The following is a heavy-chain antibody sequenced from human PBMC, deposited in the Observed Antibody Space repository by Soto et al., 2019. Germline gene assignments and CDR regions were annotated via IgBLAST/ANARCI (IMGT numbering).Heavy chain of an antibody. D-gene: IGHD3-3*01. J-gene: IGHJ5*02. V-gene: IGHV3-33*08. CDR1: GFTFSSYA. Sequence: GGSLRLSCAASGFTFSSYAMHWVRQAPGKGLEWVAVIWYDENNKYYADSVKGRFTISRDNSKNTLYLQMNSLRAEDTAVYYCARESRFLEWLSLNWFDPWGQGTLVPVSS. CDR2: IWYDENNK. CDR3: ARESRFLEWLSLNWFDP.